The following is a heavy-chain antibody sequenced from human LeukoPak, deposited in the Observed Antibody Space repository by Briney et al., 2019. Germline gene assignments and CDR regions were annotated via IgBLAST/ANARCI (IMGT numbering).Heavy chain of an antibody. CDR2: IYSGGSA. J-gene: IGHJ4*02. CDR3: AREGTV. D-gene: IGHD4-11*01. CDR1: GFTFSSYW. Sequence: PGGSLRLSCAASGFTFSSYWMHWVRQAPGKGLEWVSVIYSGGSAFYADSVKGRSTISRDDSKNTLYLQMNSLRVEDTAVYYCAREGTVRGQGTLVTVSS. V-gene: IGHV3-66*01.